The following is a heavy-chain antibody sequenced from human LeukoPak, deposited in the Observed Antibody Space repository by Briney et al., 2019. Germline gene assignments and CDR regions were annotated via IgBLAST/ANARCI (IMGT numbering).Heavy chain of an antibody. J-gene: IGHJ4*02. CDR1: GITFDDYA. CDR3: ARTYYDILTGYNPYFDY. Sequence: GGSLRLSCAASGITFDDYAMHWVRQAPGKGLEWVSGISWNSGSIGYADSVKGRFTISRDNAKNFLYLQMNSLRAEDTAVYYCARTYYDILTGYNPYFDYWGQGILVTVSS. D-gene: IGHD3-9*01. V-gene: IGHV3-9*01. CDR2: ISWNSGSI.